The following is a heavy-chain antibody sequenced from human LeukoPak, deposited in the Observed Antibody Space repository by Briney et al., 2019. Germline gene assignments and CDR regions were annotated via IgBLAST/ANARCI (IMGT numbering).Heavy chain of an antibody. CDR3: ARCPVPATAHPFDY. J-gene: IGHJ4*02. CDR1: GGTFISYA. CDR2: IIPIFGTA. V-gene: IGHV1-69*13. D-gene: IGHD2-2*01. Sequence: SVKVSCKASGGTFISYAISWVRQAPGQGLEWMGGIIPIFGTANYAQKFQGRVTITADESTSTAYMELSSLRSEDTAVYYCARCPVPATAHPFDYWGQGTLVTVSS.